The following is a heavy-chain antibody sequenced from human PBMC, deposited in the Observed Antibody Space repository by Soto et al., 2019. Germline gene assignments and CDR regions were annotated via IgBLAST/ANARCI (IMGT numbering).Heavy chain of an antibody. V-gene: IGHV1-18*01. CDR3: ARGGYYASSGARNYQTSGMDD. J-gene: IGHJ6*02. CDR1: GYSFSSYG. D-gene: IGHD3-22*01. CDR2: ISPYNDDT. Sequence: ASVKVSCKASGYSFSSYGITWVRQAPGQGLEWLGWISPYNDDTKYAHRLQGRVTMTTDTSTRTAYMDIRGLRSDDTAIFYCARGGYYASSGARNYQTSGMDDLCQDATLPISS.